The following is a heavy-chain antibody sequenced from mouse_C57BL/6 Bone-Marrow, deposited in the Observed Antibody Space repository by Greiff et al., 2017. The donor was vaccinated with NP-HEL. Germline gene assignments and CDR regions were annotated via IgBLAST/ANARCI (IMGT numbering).Heavy chain of an antibody. J-gene: IGHJ4*01. CDR3: ARRYAMDY. CDR2: ISSGSSTI. V-gene: IGHV5-17*01. Sequence: DVMLVESGGGLVKPGGSLKLSCAASGFTFSDYGMHWVRQAPEKGLEWVAYISSGSSTIYYADTVKGRFTISRDNAKNTLFLQMTSLRSEETAMYYCARRYAMDYWGQGTSVTVSS. CDR1: GFTFSDYG.